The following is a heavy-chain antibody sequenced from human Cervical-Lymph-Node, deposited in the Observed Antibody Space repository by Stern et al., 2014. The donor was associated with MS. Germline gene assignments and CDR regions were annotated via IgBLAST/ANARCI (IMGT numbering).Heavy chain of an antibody. CDR3: EREATRIVVGIDY. D-gene: IGHD3-22*01. CDR1: GYTFTAFF. V-gene: IGHV1-2*06. Sequence: QLVQSGTKMQKPGASVRVSCKASGYTFTAFFIHWVRQVPGQGLEWMGRLNPNSDDPTYAQNFQDRVTLTRDTSIGTAYLELSGLTSADTAVYYCEREATRIVVGIDYWGQGTQVTVSS. CDR2: LNPNSDDP. J-gene: IGHJ4*02.